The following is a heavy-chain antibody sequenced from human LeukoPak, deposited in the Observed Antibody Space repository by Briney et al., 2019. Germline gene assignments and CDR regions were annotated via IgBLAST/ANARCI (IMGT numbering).Heavy chain of an antibody. J-gene: IGHJ4*02. CDR2: IKQDGSEK. D-gene: IGHD6-19*01. CDR3: ARGPFIAVAVYYFDY. V-gene: IGHV3-7*01. CDR1: GFTFSSYW. Sequence: GGSLRLSCAASGFTFSSYWMSWVRQAPGKGLEGVANIKQDGSEKYYVDSVKGRFTISRDNAKNSLYLQMNSLRAEDTAVYYCARGPFIAVAVYYFDYWGQGTLVTVSS.